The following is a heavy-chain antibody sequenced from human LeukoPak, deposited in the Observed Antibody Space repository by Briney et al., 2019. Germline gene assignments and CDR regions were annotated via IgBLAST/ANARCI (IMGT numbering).Heavy chain of an antibody. CDR1: GGSISSGDYY. CDR3: ARGRGFAMILA. CDR2: IYYSGST. Sequence: PSETLSLTCTVSGGSISSGDYYWSWIRQPPGKGLEWIGYIYYSGSTYYNPSLKSRVTISVDTSKNQFSLKLSSVTAADTAVYYCARGRGFAMILAWGQGTLVTVSS. D-gene: IGHD2-2*01. J-gene: IGHJ5*02. V-gene: IGHV4-30-4*01.